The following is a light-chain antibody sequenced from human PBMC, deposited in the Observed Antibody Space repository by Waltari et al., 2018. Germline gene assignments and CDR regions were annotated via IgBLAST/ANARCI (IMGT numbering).Light chain of an antibody. CDR1: SSNIGSNY. CDR2: RIN. J-gene: IGLJ3*02. V-gene: IGLV1-47*01. CDR3: AAWDDSLSGRV. Sequence: QSVLTQPPSASGTPGQRVTISCSGSSSNIGSNYLYWYQQLPGAAPKLLIYRINQRPSGVPDRFSCSKSGTSASLAISGLRSEDEADYCCAAWDDSLSGRVFSGGTKLTVL.